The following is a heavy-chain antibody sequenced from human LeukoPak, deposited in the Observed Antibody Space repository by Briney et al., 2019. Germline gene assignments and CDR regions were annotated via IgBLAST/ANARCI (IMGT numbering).Heavy chain of an antibody. J-gene: IGHJ4*02. CDR2: IYYSGST. CDR3: ARVGGYYGSGSSYYFDY. Sequence: SETLSLTCTVSGGSISSYYWGWIRQPPGKGLEWIGSIYYSGSTYYNPSLKSRVTISVDTSKNQFSLKLSSVTAADTAVYYCARVGGYYGSGSSYYFDYWGQGTLVTVSS. D-gene: IGHD3-10*01. CDR1: GGSISSYY. V-gene: IGHV4-39*07.